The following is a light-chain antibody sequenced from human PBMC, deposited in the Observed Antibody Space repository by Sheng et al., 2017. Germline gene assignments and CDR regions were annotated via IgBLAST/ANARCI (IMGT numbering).Light chain of an antibody. Sequence: DIQMTQSPSTLSASVGDRVTITCRAGQTISNWLAWYQQKPGKAPNLLIYKASSLESGVPSRFSGSGSGTDFTLTISSLQPDDFATYYCQQYNSDPWTFGQGTKLEI. CDR2: KAS. V-gene: IGKV1-5*03. J-gene: IGKJ2*02. CDR1: QTISNW. CDR3: QQYNSDPWT.